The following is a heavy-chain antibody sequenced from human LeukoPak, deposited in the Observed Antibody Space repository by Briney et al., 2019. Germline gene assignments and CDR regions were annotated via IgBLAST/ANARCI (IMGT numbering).Heavy chain of an antibody. CDR2: INHSGST. CDR1: GGSFSGYY. CDR3: ARGVPPSPVQTYYDILTGHDAFDI. J-gene: IGHJ3*02. V-gene: IGHV4-34*01. Sequence: PSETLSLTCAVYGGSFSGYYWSWIRQPPGKGLEWIGEINHSGSTNYNPSLKSRVTISVDTSKNQFSLKLSSVTAADTAVYYCARGVPPSPVQTYYDILTGHDAFDIWGQGTMVTVSS. D-gene: IGHD3-9*01.